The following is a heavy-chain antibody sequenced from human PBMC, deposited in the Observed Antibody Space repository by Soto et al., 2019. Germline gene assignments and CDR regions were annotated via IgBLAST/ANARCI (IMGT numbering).Heavy chain of an antibody. CDR1: GDSITSKTYS. V-gene: IGHV4-39*01. CDR2: IHFSGNT. CDR3: ARHRPHEDGRTKGSDD. Sequence: PSETLSLTCTVSGDSITSKTYSWGWVRQPPGKGLEYIGTIHFSGNTYYNPSLNSRVTISVDTSKNQFSLKLTSVTAADTALYYCARHRPHEDGRTKGSDDWCQGPPVTLSS. J-gene: IGHJ4*02. D-gene: IGHD2-15*01.